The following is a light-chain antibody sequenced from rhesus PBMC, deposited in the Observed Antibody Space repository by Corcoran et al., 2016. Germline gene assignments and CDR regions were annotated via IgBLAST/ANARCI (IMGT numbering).Light chain of an antibody. CDR1: QGISSY. V-gene: IGKV1-32*02. CDR2: YAN. CDR3: QQGNSNPYS. J-gene: IGKJ2*01. Sequence: DIQMSQSPSSLSASVGDRVTITCRASQGISSYLNWYQQKPGKAPKLLIYYANSLASGVPSRCSGSGSGTEFTLTISSLQPEDFATYYCQQGNSNPYSFGQGTKVEIK.